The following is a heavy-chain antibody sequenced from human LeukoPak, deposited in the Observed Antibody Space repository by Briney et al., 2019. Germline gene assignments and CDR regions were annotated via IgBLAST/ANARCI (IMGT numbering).Heavy chain of an antibody. J-gene: IGHJ4*02. V-gene: IGHV3-74*01. CDR2: INGDGSTT. D-gene: IGHD2-15*01. CDR3: AKDPLGYCSGGSCKPPFDY. CDR1: GFTFSSYW. Sequence: GGSLRLSCAASGFTFSSYWMHWVRQAPGKGLVWVSRINGDGSTTTYADSVKGRFTISRDNSKNTLYLQMNSLRAEDTAVYYCAKDPLGYCSGGSCKPPFDYWGQGTLVTVSS.